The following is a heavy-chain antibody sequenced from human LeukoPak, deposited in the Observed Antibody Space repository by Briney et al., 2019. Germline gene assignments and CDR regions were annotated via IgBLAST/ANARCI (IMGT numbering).Heavy chain of an antibody. J-gene: IGHJ5*02. Sequence: GGSLRLSCAASGFTFSTYAMSWVCQAPGKGLEWVSAISGSGGSTYYADSVKGRFTISRDNSKNTLNLQMNSLRAEDTAVYYCAKGQQLVRSDWFDPWGQGTLVTVSS. D-gene: IGHD6-13*01. V-gene: IGHV3-23*01. CDR1: GFTFSTYA. CDR2: ISGSGGST. CDR3: AKGQQLVRSDWFDP.